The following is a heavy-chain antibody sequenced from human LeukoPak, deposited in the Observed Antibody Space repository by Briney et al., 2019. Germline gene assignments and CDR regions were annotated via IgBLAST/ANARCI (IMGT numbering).Heavy chain of an antibody. Sequence: GGSLRLSCAAPGFTFDDYGMSWVRQAPGKGLEWVSGINWNGGSTGYADSVKGRFTISRDNAKNSLYLQMNSLRAEDTALYYCARANYYDSSGYQVPFDPWGQGTLVTVSS. CDR2: INWNGGST. D-gene: IGHD3-22*01. CDR3: ARANYYDSSGYQVPFDP. V-gene: IGHV3-20*04. CDR1: GFTFDDYG. J-gene: IGHJ5*02.